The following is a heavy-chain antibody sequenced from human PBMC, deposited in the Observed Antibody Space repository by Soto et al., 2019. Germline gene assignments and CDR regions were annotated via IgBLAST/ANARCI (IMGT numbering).Heavy chain of an antibody. Sequence: GTLRRPCTAAPSSFSGQSIAWVRRAPGKGLACLSSTTDTNDIRYADSVKGRFTVSRDNGNNSVSLQMKSLRAADTAVYYCARFATPTTTWYCFDTWGQGPLLTVSS. CDR1: PSSFSGQS. J-gene: IGHJ5*02. D-gene: IGHD1-1*01. V-gene: IGHV3-21*01. CDR3: ARFATPTTTWYCFDT. CDR2: TTDTNDI.